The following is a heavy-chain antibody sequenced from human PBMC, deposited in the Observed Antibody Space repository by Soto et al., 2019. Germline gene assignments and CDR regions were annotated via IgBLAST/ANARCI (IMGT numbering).Heavy chain of an antibody. CDR1: SGSVSSYY. J-gene: IGHJ5*02. Sequence: PSWTLALTCAVCSGSVSSYYWSLIWQPPGKGLEWIGYIYYSGSTNYNPSLKSRVTISVDTSKNQFSLKLSSVTAADTAVYYCARDANYDILTGYNNWFDPWGQGTLVTVSS. D-gene: IGHD3-9*01. CDR2: IYYSGST. CDR3: ARDANYDILTGYNNWFDP. V-gene: IGHV4-59*02.